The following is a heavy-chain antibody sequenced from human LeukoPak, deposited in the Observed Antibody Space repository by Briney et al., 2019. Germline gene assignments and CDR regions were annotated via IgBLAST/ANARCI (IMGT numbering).Heavy chain of an antibody. Sequence: GGSLRLSCAASGFTFSIYAMICVRQAPGKGLEWVSAISGSGGSTYYADSGKGRFTISRDNSKNTLSLQMNTLRAEDTAVYYCAKDSPYGDYALVIFDIWGQGTMVTVSS. CDR2: ISGSGGST. D-gene: IGHD4-17*01. V-gene: IGHV3-23*01. CDR1: GFTFSIYA. CDR3: AKDSPYGDYALVIFDI. J-gene: IGHJ3*02.